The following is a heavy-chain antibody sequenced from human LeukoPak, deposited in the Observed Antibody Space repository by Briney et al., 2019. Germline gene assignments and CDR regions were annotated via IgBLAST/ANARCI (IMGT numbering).Heavy chain of an antibody. CDR2: IYYSGST. V-gene: IGHV4-59*08. CDR3: ARYSGSLLYYFDY. D-gene: IGHD1-26*01. Sequence: SETLSLTCTVSGGSISSYYWSWIRQPPGKGLEWIGYIYYSGSTNYNPSLKSRVTISVDTSKNQFSLKLSSVTAADTAVYYCARYSGSLLYYFDYWGQGTLVTVS. CDR1: GGSISSYY. J-gene: IGHJ4*02.